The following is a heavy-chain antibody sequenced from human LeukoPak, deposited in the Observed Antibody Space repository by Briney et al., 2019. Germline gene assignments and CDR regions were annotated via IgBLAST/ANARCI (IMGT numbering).Heavy chain of an antibody. V-gene: IGHV3-23*01. CDR3: AKDQTYRYYMDV. Sequence: PGGSLRLSCAASGFTFSSYAMSWVRQAPGKGLGWVSAISGSGGSTYYADSVKGRFTISRDNSKNTLYLQMNSLRAEDTAVYYCAKDQTYRYYMDVWGKGTTVTVSS. CDR1: GFTFSSYA. J-gene: IGHJ6*03. CDR2: ISGSGGST.